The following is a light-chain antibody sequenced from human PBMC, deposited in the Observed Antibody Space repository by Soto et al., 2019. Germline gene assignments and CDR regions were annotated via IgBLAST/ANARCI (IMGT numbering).Light chain of an antibody. J-gene: IGKJ2*01. CDR1: QDISNY. CDR2: DAS. Sequence: DIQMTQSPSSLSASVGDRVTITCQASQDISNYLNWYQKKPGKAPKLLIYDASNLESGVPSRFSGSGSGTDFIFTISSLQPEDIATYYCQQYDNLPGYTFGQVTKLEIK. V-gene: IGKV1-33*01. CDR3: QQYDNLPGYT.